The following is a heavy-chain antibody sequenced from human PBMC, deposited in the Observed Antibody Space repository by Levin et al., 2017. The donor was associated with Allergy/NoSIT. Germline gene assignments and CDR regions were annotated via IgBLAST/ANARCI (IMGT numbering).Heavy chain of an antibody. CDR3: ARGQQWEVPHFFDY. V-gene: IGHV3-48*02. CDR2: IWRAGSKI. Sequence: GESLKISCAASGFTFSSHSMNWVRQAPGKGLEWVAYIWRAGSKIYYADSVRGRFTISRDNAKNSLDLQMNSLRDEDTAVYYCARGQQWEVPHFFDYWGQGILVTVSS. D-gene: IGHD6-19*01. J-gene: IGHJ4*02. CDR1: GFTFSSHS.